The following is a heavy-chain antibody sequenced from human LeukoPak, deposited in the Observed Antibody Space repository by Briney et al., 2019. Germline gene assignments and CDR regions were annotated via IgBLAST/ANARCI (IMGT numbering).Heavy chain of an antibody. CDR2: IYHSGST. J-gene: IGHJ5*02. V-gene: IGHV4-4*02. CDR1: GGSISSTNW. CDR3: SVSGPVDSYGSGSFSCFNR. Sequence: PSETLSLTCAVSGGSISSTNWWSWVRQPPGKGLEWIGEIYHSGSTNYNPSLKSRAIMSIDKSKKQFSLNLRSMTAAATAIYYCSVSGPVDSYGSGSFSCFNRWGQGTLVTVSS. D-gene: IGHD3-10*01.